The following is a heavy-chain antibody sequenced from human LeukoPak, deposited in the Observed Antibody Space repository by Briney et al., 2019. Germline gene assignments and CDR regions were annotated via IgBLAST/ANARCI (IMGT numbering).Heavy chain of an antibody. Sequence: GGSLRLSCAAAGFTFSDYYMSWLRQAPGKGLEWVSYISSSGSTIYYADSVKGRFTISRDNAKNSLYLQMNSLRAEDTAVYYCARSPNYVWGSYRYTFDYWGQGTRVTVSS. CDR1: GFTFSDYY. D-gene: IGHD3-16*02. CDR3: ARSPNYVWGSYRYTFDY. J-gene: IGHJ4*02. V-gene: IGHV3-11*04. CDR2: ISSSGSTI.